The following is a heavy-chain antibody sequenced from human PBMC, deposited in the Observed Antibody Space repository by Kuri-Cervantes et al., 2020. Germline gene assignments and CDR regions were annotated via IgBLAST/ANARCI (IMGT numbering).Heavy chain of an antibody. J-gene: IGHJ6*03. V-gene: IGHV4-39*01. D-gene: IGHD6-13*01. Sequence: GSLRLSCSVSGGSISGHLYYWGWIRQPPGKGLEWIGNVYYTGDTNYNSSLKSRLTISMDTSKKQFSLKLKSVTAADTAVYYCARLVAGSSSWYSYYYYYMDVWGKGTTVTVSS. CDR2: VYYTGDT. CDR1: GGSISGHLYY. CDR3: ARLVAGSSSWYSYYYYYMDV.